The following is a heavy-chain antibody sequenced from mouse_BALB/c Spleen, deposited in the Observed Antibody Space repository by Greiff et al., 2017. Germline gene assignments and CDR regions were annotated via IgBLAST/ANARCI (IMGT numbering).Heavy chain of an antibody. D-gene: IGHD1-1*01. CDR3: ARSGIYGGAMDY. J-gene: IGHJ4*01. Sequence: QVQLQQSGAELVRPGTSVKVSCKASGYAFTNYLIEWVKQRPGQGLEWIGVINPGSGGTNHNEKFKGKATLTADKSSSTAYMQLSSLTSDDSAVYFCARSGIYGGAMDYWGQGTSVTVSS. CDR2: INPGSGGT. CDR1: GYAFTNYL. V-gene: IGHV1-54*01.